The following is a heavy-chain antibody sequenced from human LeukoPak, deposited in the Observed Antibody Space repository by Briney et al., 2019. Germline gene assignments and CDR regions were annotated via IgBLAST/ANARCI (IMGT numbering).Heavy chain of an antibody. CDR1: GGSISSSSYY. J-gene: IGHJ4*02. Sequence: PSETLSLTCTVSGGSISSSSYYWGWIRQPPGKGLEWIGSIYYSGSTYYNPSLKSRVTISVDTSKNQFSLKLSSVTAADTAVYYCDAFDGDYFFDYWGQGTLVTVSS. D-gene: IGHD4-17*01. CDR3: DAFDGDYFFDY. V-gene: IGHV4-39*07. CDR2: IYYSGST.